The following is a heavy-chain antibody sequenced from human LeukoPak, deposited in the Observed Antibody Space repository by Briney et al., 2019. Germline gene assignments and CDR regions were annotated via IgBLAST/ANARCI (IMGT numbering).Heavy chain of an antibody. CDR2: ISPSGDIT. Sequence: PGGSLRLSCAASGFIFSSHGMNWVRQAPGKGLEWVSGISPSGDITYYADSVKGRFIISRDNAKNSLYLQMNSLRVEDAAVYYCARETGPVDYWGQGTLVTVSS. J-gene: IGHJ4*02. CDR3: ARETGPVDY. CDR1: GFIFSSHG. V-gene: IGHV3-23*01.